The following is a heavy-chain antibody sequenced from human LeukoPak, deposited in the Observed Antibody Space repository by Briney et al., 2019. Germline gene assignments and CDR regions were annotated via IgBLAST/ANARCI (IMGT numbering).Heavy chain of an antibody. J-gene: IGHJ6*02. CDR2: MNPNSGNT. Sequence: GASVKVSCKASGYTFTSYDINWVRQATGQGLEWMGWMNPNSGNTGYAQKLQGRVTMTRNTSISTAYMELSSLRSEDTAVYYCARGAELRYFDWLLYGDVWGQGTTVTVSS. CDR1: GYTFTSYD. D-gene: IGHD3-9*01. CDR3: ARGAELRYFDWLLYGDV. V-gene: IGHV1-8*01.